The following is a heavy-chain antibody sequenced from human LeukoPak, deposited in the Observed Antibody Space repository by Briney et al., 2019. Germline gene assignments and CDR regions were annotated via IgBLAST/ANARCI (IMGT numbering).Heavy chain of an antibody. J-gene: IGHJ1*01. V-gene: IGHV4-31*03. D-gene: IGHD1-26*01. CDR2: IYYSGST. Sequence: PSQTLSLTCTVSGGSISSGGYYWSWIRQHPGKGLEWIGYIYYSGSTYYNPSLKSRVTISVDTSKNQFSLKLSSVTAADTAVYYCARENKNESGLQHWGQGTLVTVSS. CDR3: ARENKNESGLQH. CDR1: GGSISSGGYY.